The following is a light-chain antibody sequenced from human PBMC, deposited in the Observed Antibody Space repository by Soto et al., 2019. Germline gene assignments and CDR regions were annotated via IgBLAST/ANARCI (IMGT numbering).Light chain of an antibody. CDR3: SSYRSSSPLVV. V-gene: IGLV2-14*01. Sequence: QSALTQPASVSGSPGQSITISCTGTISDVGDYNYVSWYQQHPDKAPKLMIYDVSNRPSGVSNRFSGSKSCNTASLTISGLHPEVEADYYCSSYRSSSPLVVFGGGTKVTVL. CDR1: ISDVGDYNY. CDR2: DVS. J-gene: IGLJ2*01.